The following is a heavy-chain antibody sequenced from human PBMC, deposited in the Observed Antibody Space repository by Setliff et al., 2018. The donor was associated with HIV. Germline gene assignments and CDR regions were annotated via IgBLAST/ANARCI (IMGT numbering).Heavy chain of an antibody. Sequence: GESLKISCVVSGFIFSRFEMNWVRQAPGKGLEWISYVSKSGDSTHYADSVKGRFTISRDNAKNSLYLQMNSLRAEDTAVYYCAREYEAYNHAFDIWGQGTLVTVSS. CDR1: GFIFSRFE. CDR2: VSKSGDST. CDR3: AREYEAYNHAFDI. D-gene: IGHD1-1*01. V-gene: IGHV3-48*03. J-gene: IGHJ3*02.